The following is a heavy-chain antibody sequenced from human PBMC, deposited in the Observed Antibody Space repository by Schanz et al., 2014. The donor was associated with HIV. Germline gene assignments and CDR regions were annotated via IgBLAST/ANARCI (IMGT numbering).Heavy chain of an antibody. CDR3: VKGERIGYRIEVTGPTFDY. CDR2: KSHDGTNK. Sequence: QVQLVESGGGVVQPGRSLRLSCAASGFTFSDYSMHWVRQAPGKALEWVAVKSHDGTNKFYAGSVKDRFTISRDNAKNTLYVQIRSLRNEDTAVYYCVKGERIGYRIEVTGPTFDYWGQGTLVTVSS. J-gene: IGHJ4*02. D-gene: IGHD3-22*01. V-gene: IGHV3-30-3*01. CDR1: GFTFSDYS.